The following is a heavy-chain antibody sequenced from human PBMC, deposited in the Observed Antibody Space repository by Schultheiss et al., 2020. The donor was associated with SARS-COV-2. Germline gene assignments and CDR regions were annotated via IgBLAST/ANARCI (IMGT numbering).Heavy chain of an antibody. CDR1: GFTFSSYG. CDR3: VKDKGDSSSSFDY. Sequence: GGSLRLSCSASGFTFSSYGMHWVRQAPGKGLEWVSAISGSGGSTYYADSVKGRFTISRDNAKNSLYLQLNSLRAEDTALYYCVKDKGDSSSSFDYWGQGTLVTVAS. D-gene: IGHD6-6*01. V-gene: IGHV3-23*01. CDR2: ISGSGGST. J-gene: IGHJ4*02.